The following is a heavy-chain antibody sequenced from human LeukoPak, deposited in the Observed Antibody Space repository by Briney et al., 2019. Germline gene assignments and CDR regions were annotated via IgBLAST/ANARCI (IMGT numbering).Heavy chain of an antibody. J-gene: IGHJ6*02. CDR2: IYYSGST. Sequence: SETLSLTCTVSGGSISSYYWSWIRQPPGKGLEWIGYIYYSGSTNYNPSLKSRVTISVDTSKNQFSLKLSSVTAADTAVYYCARDRLGLPMDVWGQGTTVTVSS. D-gene: IGHD3-16*01. CDR3: ARDRLGLPMDV. CDR1: GGSISSYY. V-gene: IGHV4-59*01.